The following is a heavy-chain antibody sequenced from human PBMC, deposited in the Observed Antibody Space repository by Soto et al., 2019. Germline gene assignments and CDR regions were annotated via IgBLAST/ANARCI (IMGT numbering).Heavy chain of an antibody. D-gene: IGHD2-2*01. CDR1: GFTFSSYG. CDR2: ISYDGSNK. Sequence: QVQLVESGGGVVQPGRSLRLSCAASGFTFSSYGMHWVRQAPGKGLEWVAVISYDGSNKYYADSVKGRFTISRDNSKNTLYLQMNGLRAEDTAVYYCAKDSKYERNWFDPWGQGTLVTVSS. J-gene: IGHJ5*02. V-gene: IGHV3-30*18. CDR3: AKDSKYERNWFDP.